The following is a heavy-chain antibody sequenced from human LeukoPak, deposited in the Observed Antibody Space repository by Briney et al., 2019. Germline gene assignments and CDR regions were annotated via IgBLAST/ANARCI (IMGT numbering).Heavy chain of an antibody. J-gene: IGHJ6*03. D-gene: IGHD4-17*01. CDR3: GRGNNDYGDNGKIRFGYMDV. Sequence: PGGSLRLSCAASGFTFSDDYMTWIRQAPGKGLEWVSYISSRGSTILYADSVKGRFTISRDNAKNSLYLQMNSLRAEDTAVYYCGRGNNDYGDNGKIRFGYMDVWGKGTTVTVSS. V-gene: IGHV3-11*04. CDR1: GFTFSDDY. CDR2: ISSRGSTI.